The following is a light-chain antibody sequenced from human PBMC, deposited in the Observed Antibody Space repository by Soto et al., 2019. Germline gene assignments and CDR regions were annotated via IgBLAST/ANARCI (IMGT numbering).Light chain of an antibody. J-gene: IGLJ2*01. CDR1: SSNIGSNH. CDR3: SARDDSLSVVV. CDR2: RSD. V-gene: IGLV1-47*01. Sequence: QSVLTQPPSTSGTPGQRVTISCSGSSSNIGSNHVYWYQQFPGMAPKLLMYRSDQRPTGVPDRFSGSKSGTSASLAISGLRSDDEADYYCSARDDSLSVVVFGGGTQLTVL.